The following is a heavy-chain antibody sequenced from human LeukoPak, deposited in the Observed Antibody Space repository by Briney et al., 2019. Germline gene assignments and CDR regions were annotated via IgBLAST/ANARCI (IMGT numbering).Heavy chain of an antibody. Sequence: GGSLRLSCVASGFTFSDYWMSWVHQAPGKGLEWVASIKFDESEKHYMDSVKGRFTISRDSAKSSLYLQMNSLRAEDTAVYFCARVTTNGYFEYWGQGSLVTVSP. CDR3: ARVTTNGYFEY. CDR2: IKFDESEK. CDR1: GFTFSDYW. J-gene: IGHJ4*02. D-gene: IGHD1-1*01. V-gene: IGHV3-7*04.